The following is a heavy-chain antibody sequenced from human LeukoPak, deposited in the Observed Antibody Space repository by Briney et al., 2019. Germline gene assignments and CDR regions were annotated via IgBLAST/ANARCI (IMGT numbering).Heavy chain of an antibody. CDR2: IYYSGST. CDR1: GGSISSYY. Sequence: PSETLSVTCTVSGGSISSYYWSWIRQPPGKGVEWIGYIYYSGSTNYNPSLKSRVTISVDTSKNQFSLKLSSVTAADTAVYYCARVRGKATLYDAFDIWGQGTMVTVSS. D-gene: IGHD5/OR15-5a*01. V-gene: IGHV4-59*01. CDR3: ARVRGKATLYDAFDI. J-gene: IGHJ3*02.